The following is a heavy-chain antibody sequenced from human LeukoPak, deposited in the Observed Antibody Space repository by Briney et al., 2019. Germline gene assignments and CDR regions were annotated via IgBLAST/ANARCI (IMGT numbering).Heavy chain of an antibody. CDR2: IIPILGTA. CDR3: ASNTNYYEGSGHYVFDY. Sequence: ASVKVSCKPSGGTFSTYAISWVRQAPGQGLEWMGGIIPILGTAKYAKKFQGRVTITEDEFTSTAHMELSSLRSEDTAVYYCASNTNYYEGSGHYVFDYWGQGTLVTISS. V-gene: IGHV1-69*13. D-gene: IGHD3-22*01. J-gene: IGHJ4*02. CDR1: GGTFSTYA.